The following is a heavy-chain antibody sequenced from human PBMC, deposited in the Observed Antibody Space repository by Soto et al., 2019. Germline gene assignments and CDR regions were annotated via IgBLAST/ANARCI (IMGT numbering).Heavy chain of an antibody. D-gene: IGHD1-1*01. CDR3: AREQATAKPEGVDF. J-gene: IGHJ4*02. V-gene: IGHV1-2*02. CDR1: GYTFSDYY. Sequence: ASVKVSCKASGYTFSDYYIHWVRQAPGQGLEWMGWINPNSGGTKYAPKFQGGVAMTRDTSITTAYMELSRLRSGDTAVYYCAREQATAKPEGVDFWGQGTLVTVSS. CDR2: INPNSGGT.